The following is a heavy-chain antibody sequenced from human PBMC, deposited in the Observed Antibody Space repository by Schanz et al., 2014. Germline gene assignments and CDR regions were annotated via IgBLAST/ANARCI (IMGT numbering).Heavy chain of an antibody. CDR2: ISGSSRTI. CDR1: GFTFSSYS. J-gene: IGHJ3*02. V-gene: IGHV3-48*01. CDR3: ARKMKLGVYGGKGHDSLDI. D-gene: IGHD4-17*01. Sequence: EVQLVESGGGLVQPGGSLRLSCTASGFTFSSYSMNWVRQAPGKGLEWVSYISGSSRTIYYADSMKGRFTVSRDNAENALYLQMNSLRAEDTAVYYCARKMKLGVYGGKGHDSLDIWGQGTMVTVSS.